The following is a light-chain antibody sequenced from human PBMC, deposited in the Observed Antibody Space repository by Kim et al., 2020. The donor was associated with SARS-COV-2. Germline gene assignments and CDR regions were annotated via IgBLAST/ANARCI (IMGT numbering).Light chain of an antibody. V-gene: IGKV3-15*01. CDR3: QQYNNWPYT. Sequence: SVVPGERASLACRASWSVTSKLAWYQQKAGQAPRRLIFGASTRATVIPAGFSGSGSGTEFTLTISSLQSEDFAVYYCQQYNNWPYTFGQGTKLEI. CDR2: GAS. J-gene: IGKJ2*01. CDR1: WSVTSK.